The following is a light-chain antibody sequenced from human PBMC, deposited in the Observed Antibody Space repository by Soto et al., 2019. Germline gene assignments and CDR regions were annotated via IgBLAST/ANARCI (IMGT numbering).Light chain of an antibody. CDR2: EVT. V-gene: IGLV2-14*01. J-gene: IGLJ2*01. CDR3: NSYTDATTLI. CDR1: SSDVGNYNY. Sequence: SALTQPASVSGSPGQSITISCTGTSSDVGNYNYVSWFQQHPGKAPKLIIYEVTNRPSGVSDRFSGSKSGNTASLTISGLQAEDEADYYCNSYTDATTLIFGGGTK.